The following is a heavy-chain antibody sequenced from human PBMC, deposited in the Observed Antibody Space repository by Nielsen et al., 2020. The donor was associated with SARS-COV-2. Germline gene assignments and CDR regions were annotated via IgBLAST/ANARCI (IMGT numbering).Heavy chain of an antibody. CDR1: GYTFANHD. CDR2: INPNSGGT. D-gene: IGHD3-22*01. V-gene: IGHV1-2*02. J-gene: IGHJ4*02. Sequence: ASVKVSCKTSGYTFANHDIHWVRQASGQGLEWMGWINPNSGGTNYAQKFQGRVTMTRDTSISTAYMELSRLRSDDTAVYYCARILVWLDYYDSSGYPDYWGQGTLVTVSS. CDR3: ARILVWLDYYDSSGYPDY.